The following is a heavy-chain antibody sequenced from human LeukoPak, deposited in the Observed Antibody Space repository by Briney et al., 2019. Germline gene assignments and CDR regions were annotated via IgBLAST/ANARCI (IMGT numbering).Heavy chain of an antibody. Sequence: EGSLRLSCAASGFTFDDYGMSWVRQAPGKGLEWVSGINWNGGSTGYADSVKGRFTISRDNAKNSLYLQMNSLRAEDTALYYCATNMEGPANYWGRGTLVTVSS. V-gene: IGHV3-20*04. CDR2: INWNGGST. CDR1: GFTFDDYG. CDR3: ATNMEGPANY. J-gene: IGHJ4*02. D-gene: IGHD2-15*01.